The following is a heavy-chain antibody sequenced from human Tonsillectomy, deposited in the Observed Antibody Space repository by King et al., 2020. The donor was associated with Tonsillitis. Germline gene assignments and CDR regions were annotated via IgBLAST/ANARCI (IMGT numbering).Heavy chain of an antibody. CDR1: GFTFSSYS. J-gene: IGHJ5*02. V-gene: IGHV3-21*01. CDR2: ISSSSSYI. CDR3: ARVAGYYFGYSWFDP. D-gene: IGHD5-12*01. Sequence: VQLVESGGGLVKPGGSLRLSCAASGFTFSSYSMNWVRQAPGKGLEWVSSISSSSSYIYYADSVKGRFTISRDNAKNSLYLQMNSLRAEDTAVYYCARVAGYYFGYSWFDPWGQGTLVTVSS.